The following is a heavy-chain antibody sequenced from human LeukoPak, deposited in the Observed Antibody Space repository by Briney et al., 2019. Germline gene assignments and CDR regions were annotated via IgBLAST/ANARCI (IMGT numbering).Heavy chain of an antibody. V-gene: IGHV4-34*01. Sequence: SETLSLTCAVYGGSFSGYYWSWIRQPPGKGPEWIGEINHSGSTNYNPSLKSRVTISVDTSKNQFSLKLSSVTAADTAVYYCARIGDYGDYVWGQGTLVTVSS. CDR1: GGSFSGYY. D-gene: IGHD4-17*01. J-gene: IGHJ4*02. CDR3: ARIGDYGDYV. CDR2: INHSGST.